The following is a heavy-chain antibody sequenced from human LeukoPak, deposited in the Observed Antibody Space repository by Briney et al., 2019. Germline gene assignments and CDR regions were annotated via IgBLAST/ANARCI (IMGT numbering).Heavy chain of an antibody. CDR1: GFTFSDYY. J-gene: IGHJ4*02. V-gene: IGHV3-11*06. D-gene: IGHD3-3*01. Sequence: GGSLRLSCAASGFTFSDYYMSWIRQAPGKGLEWVSYISSSSSYTNYADSVEGRFTISRDNAKNSLYLQMNSLRAEDTAVYYCARAPPVAIFGVVIIYFDYWGQGTLVTVSS. CDR2: ISSSSSYT. CDR3: ARAPPVAIFGVVIIYFDY.